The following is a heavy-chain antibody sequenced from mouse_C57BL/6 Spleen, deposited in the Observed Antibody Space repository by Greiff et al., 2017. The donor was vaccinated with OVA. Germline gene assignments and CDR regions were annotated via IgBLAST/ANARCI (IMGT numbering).Heavy chain of an antibody. Sequence: QVQLQQSGAELVMPGASVKLSCKASGYTFTSYWMHWVKQRPGQGLEWIGEIDPSDSYTNYNQKFKGKSTLTVDKSSSTAYMQLSSLTSEDSAVYDGARLRDDGDYGGAMDYWGQGTSVTVSS. CDR1: GYTFTSYW. CDR2: IDPSDSYT. CDR3: ARLRDDGDYGGAMDY. D-gene: IGHD2-3*01. V-gene: IGHV1-69*01. J-gene: IGHJ4*01.